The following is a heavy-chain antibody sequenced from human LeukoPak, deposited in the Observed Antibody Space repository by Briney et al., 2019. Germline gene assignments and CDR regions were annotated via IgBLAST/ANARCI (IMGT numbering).Heavy chain of an antibody. CDR3: AKDLSGYSSSSACSY. V-gene: IGHV3-23*01. CDR1: GFTFSSYA. J-gene: IGHJ4*02. CDR2: ISGSGGST. Sequence: GGSLRLSCAASGFTFSSYAMSWVRHAPGEGLEWVSAISGSGGSTYYAHSVKGRFTISRDNTKNTLYLQMNSLRAEDTAVYCCAKDLSGYSSSSACSYWGQGTLVTVSS. D-gene: IGHD6-6*01.